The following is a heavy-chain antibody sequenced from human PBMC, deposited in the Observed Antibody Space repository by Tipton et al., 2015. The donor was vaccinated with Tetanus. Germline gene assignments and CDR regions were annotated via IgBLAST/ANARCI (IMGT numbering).Heavy chain of an antibody. Sequence: TLSLTCSVSGGSIDTYYWNWIRQPPGKGLEWIGNIYSSGSTYYNPSLKSRVTISVDTSRNQFSLRLKSVTPADTAMYYCARDHRLSASYAGWFDPWGQGTLVTVSS. CDR1: GGSIDTYY. D-gene: IGHD2-8*01. CDR3: ARDHRLSASYAGWFDP. CDR2: IYSSGST. J-gene: IGHJ5*02. V-gene: IGHV4-59*01.